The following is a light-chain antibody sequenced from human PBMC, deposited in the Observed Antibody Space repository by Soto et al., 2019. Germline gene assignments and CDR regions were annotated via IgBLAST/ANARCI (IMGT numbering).Light chain of an antibody. CDR1: TSDVGSYNL. J-gene: IGLJ2*01. Sequence: QSALTQPASVSGSPGQSITISCTGTTSDVGSYNLVSWYQQHPRKAPKLIIYEVSERPSGVSTSFSGSKSGNVASLTISGLQAEDEAEYYCCSYATPRQFGGGTKLTVL. CDR2: EVS. CDR3: CSYATPRQ. V-gene: IGLV2-23*02.